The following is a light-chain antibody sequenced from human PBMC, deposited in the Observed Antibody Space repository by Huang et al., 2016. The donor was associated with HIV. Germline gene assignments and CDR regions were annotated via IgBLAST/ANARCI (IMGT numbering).Light chain of an antibody. J-gene: IGKJ1*01. CDR1: QRISYW. CDR2: KSS. V-gene: IGKV1-5*03. CDR3: QQYNSYSWT. Sequence: DIQMTQSPSTLSASVVDRVTLTCRASQRISYWLAWYQQKPGKAPNLLIEKSSTLQSGVPSRFSGSGSGTEFTLTISSLQPDDFATYYCQQYNSYSWTFGQGTKVEIK.